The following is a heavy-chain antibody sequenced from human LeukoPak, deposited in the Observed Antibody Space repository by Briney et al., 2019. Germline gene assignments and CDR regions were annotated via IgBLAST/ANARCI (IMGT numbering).Heavy chain of an antibody. J-gene: IGHJ4*02. CDR1: GYPFANFV. CDR2: ISGDKGPT. CDR3: ARGGYSDY. D-gene: IGHD2-15*01. Sequence: ASVKVSCTTSGYPFANFVISWVRQARGQGLEWVGWISGDKGPTYYAPKLQDRVTLTTDSSTSTAYMELRNLRPDDTAVYYCARGGYSDYWGQGTLVTVSS. V-gene: IGHV1-18*01.